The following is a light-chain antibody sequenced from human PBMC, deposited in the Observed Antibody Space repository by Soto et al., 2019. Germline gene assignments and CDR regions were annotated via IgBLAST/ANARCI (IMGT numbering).Light chain of an antibody. J-gene: IGLJ2*01. V-gene: IGLV4-69*01. CDR3: QTGGTRIPNGV. Sequence: QLVLTQSPSASASLGASVKLTCTLSSGHSSYAIAWHQQQPEKGPRYLMKLNSDGSHSKGDGIPDRFSGSSSGAERLLTIASLQYEDAAYYCWQTGGTRIPNGVFGGGTKLTVL. CDR2: LNSDGSH. CDR1: SGHSSYA.